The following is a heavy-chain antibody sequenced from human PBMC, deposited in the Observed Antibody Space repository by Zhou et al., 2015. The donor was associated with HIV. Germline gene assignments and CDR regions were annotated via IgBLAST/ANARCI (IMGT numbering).Heavy chain of an antibody. CDR1: GYIFTSYG. D-gene: IGHD3-3*02. V-gene: IGHV1-18*01. CDR3: ARESRIFGVVSSFDY. CDR2: ISVYNGNT. Sequence: QVQLVQSGAEVKKPGASVKVSCKASGYIFTSYGISWVRQAPGQGLEWMGWISVYNGNTNYAQKLQGRVTMTSDTSTSTAYMELRSLRSDDTAVYYCARESRIFGVVSSFDYWGQGTLVTVSS. J-gene: IGHJ4*02.